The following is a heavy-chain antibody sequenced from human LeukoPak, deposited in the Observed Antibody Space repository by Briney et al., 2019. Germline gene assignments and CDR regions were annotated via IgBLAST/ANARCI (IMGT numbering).Heavy chain of an antibody. CDR1: GYTFTSYG. Sequence: GASVKVSCKASGYTFTSYGISWVRQAPGQGLEWMGWISAYNGNTNYAQKLQGRVTMTTDTSTSTAYMELRSLRSDDTAVYYCARDYRGRWEPTEFDYWGQGTLVCVSS. CDR2: ISAYNGNT. D-gene: IGHD1-26*01. V-gene: IGHV1-18*01. CDR3: ARDYRGRWEPTEFDY. J-gene: IGHJ4*02.